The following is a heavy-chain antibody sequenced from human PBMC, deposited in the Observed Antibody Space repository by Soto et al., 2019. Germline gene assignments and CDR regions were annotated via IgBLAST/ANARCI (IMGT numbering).Heavy chain of an antibody. CDR1: GYILMNYG. J-gene: IGHJ4*02. CDR2: ISPYNGNT. Sequence: QVQLVQSGGEVKKPGASVKVSCKASGYILMNYGLSWVRQAPGQGPEWMGWISPYNGNTNYAQSLQGRVTLTTETSTNTAYMEVRSLTSGDTAVYYCAKDRAYPRDYFHYWGQGTLVTVSS. V-gene: IGHV1-18*04. CDR3: AKDRAYPRDYFHY.